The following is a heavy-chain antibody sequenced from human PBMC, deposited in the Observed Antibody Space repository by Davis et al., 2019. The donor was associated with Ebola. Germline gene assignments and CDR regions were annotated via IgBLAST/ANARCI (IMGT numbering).Heavy chain of an antibody. J-gene: IGHJ4*02. CDR3: ARATRPHSLDYDILTGYYLHTLEDY. V-gene: IGHV1-18*01. CDR2: ISAYNGNT. D-gene: IGHD3-9*01. Sequence: ASVKVSCKASGYTFTSYGISWVRQAPGQGLEWMGWISAYNGNTNYAQKLQGRVTMTTDTSTSTAYMELRSLRSDDTAVYYCARATRPHSLDYDILTGYYLHTLEDYWGQGTLVTVSS. CDR1: GYTFTSYG.